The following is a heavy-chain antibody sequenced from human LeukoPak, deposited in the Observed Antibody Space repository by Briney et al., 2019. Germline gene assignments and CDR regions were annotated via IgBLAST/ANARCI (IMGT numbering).Heavy chain of an antibody. CDR1: GGSISSYY. V-gene: IGHV4-59*08. D-gene: IGHD3-22*01. Sequence: SETLSLTCIVSGGSISSYYWSWIRQPPGKGLEWIGYIYYSGGTNYNPSLKSRVTISVDTSKNQFSLKLSSVTAADTAVYYCARYYYDRSGYCFDYWGQGTLVTVSS. CDR2: IYYSGGT. CDR3: ARYYYDRSGYCFDY. J-gene: IGHJ4*02.